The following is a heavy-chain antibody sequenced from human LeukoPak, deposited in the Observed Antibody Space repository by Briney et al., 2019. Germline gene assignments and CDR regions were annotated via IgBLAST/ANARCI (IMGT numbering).Heavy chain of an antibody. Sequence: SETLSLTCTVSGGSISSSSYYWGWIRQPPGKGPEWIGSIYYSGNTYYNPSLKSRVTISVDTSKNPFSLKLSSVTAADTAVYYCARLFSSSWYRGAFDLWGQGTRV. CDR1: GGSISSSSYY. CDR3: ARLFSSSWYRGAFDL. J-gene: IGHJ3*01. D-gene: IGHD6-13*01. CDR2: IYYSGNT. V-gene: IGHV4-39*01.